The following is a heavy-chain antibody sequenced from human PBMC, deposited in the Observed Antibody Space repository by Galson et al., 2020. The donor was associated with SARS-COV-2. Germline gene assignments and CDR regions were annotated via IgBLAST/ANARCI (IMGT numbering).Heavy chain of an antibody. J-gene: IGHJ2*01. CDR3: ARRYVSGLSPYWYLDL. D-gene: IGHD3-16*01. V-gene: IGHV4-30-2*06. CDR1: GGSITRGGYS. Sequence: TLSLTCSVSGGSITRGGYSWTWIRQSPGKGLEWIGYVYQSGATHYNSSLKSPLSISMDRSKNQLSLKLTSVTAADTAVYYCARRYVSGLSPYWYLDLWGRGTLVTVSS. CDR2: VYQSGAT.